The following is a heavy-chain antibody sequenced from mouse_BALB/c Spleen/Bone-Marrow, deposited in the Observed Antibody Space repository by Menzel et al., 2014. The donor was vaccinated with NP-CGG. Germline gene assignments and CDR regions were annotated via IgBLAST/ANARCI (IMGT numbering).Heavy chain of an antibody. Sequence: SRSVLVRPGASVKLSCKASGYTFTSSWTHWAKQRPGQGLEWIGEIHPNSGNTNYNEKFKGKATLTVDTSSSTAYVDLSSLTSEDSAVYYCATGFAYWGQGTLVTVSA. CDR1: GYTFTSSW. V-gene: IGHV1S130*01. CDR2: IHPNSGNT. J-gene: IGHJ3*01. CDR3: ATGFAY.